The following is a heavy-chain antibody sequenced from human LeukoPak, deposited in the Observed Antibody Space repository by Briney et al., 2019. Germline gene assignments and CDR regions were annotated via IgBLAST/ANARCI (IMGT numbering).Heavy chain of an antibody. J-gene: IGHJ3*02. Sequence: GGCLRLSCAASGFTFSDYYMSWIRQAPGKGLEWVSAISGSGGSTYYADSVKGRFTISRDNSKNTLYLQMNSLRAEDTAVYYCAKDLLYGDYPDAFDIWGQGTMVTVSS. CDR2: ISGSGGST. D-gene: IGHD4-17*01. CDR3: AKDLLYGDYPDAFDI. V-gene: IGHV3-23*01. CDR1: GFTFSDYY.